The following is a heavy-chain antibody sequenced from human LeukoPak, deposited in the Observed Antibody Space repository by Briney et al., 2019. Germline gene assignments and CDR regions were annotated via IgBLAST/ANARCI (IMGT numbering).Heavy chain of an antibody. CDR1: GFTFSSYG. D-gene: IGHD3-3*01. V-gene: IGHV3-33*01. CDR3: ARDLKGVRYDFWSGYRGYNWFDP. J-gene: IGHJ5*02. CDR2: IWYDGSNK. Sequence: GRSLRLSCAASGFTFSSYGMHWVRQAPGKGLEWVAVIWYDGSNKYYADSVKGRFTISRDNAKNSLYLQMNSLRAEDTAVYYCARDLKGVRYDFWSGYRGYNWFDPWGQGTLVTVSS.